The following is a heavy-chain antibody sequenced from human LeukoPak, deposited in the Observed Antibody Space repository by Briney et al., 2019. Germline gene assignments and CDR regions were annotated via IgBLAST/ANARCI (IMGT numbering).Heavy chain of an antibody. CDR1: GGSFSGYY. J-gene: IGHJ3*02. CDR2: INQSGDT. CDR3: ARVATDYYGIGSDI. V-gene: IGHV4-34*01. D-gene: IGHD3-22*01. Sequence: QPSETLSLTCAVYGGSFSGYYWSWIRQPPGKGLEWIGEINQSGDTNYNPSLKSRVTISVDTSKSQFSLKLSSVTAADTAVYYCARVATDYYGIGSDIWGQGTMVTVSS.